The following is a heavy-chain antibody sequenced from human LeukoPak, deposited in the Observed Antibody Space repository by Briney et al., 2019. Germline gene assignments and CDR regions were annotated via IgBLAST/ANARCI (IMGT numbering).Heavy chain of an antibody. CDR3: GKDPNGDYIGAFDF. V-gene: IGHV3-23*01. Sequence: GGSLRLSCVVSGLAFRSYAMTWVRQAPGKGLEWVSVIRGSGGDIRYADSVKGRFIISRDNSGNTLYLQMNGLRAEDTAVYYCGKDPNGDYIGAFDFWGQGTMVTVSS. CDR1: GLAFRSYA. CDR2: IRGSGGDI. J-gene: IGHJ3*01. D-gene: IGHD4-17*01.